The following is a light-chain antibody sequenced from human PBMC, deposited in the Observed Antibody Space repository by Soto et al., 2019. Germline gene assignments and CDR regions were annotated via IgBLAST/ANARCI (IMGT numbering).Light chain of an antibody. CDR1: QSLFSSSTNKNY. CDR2: WAS. CDR3: QHYYSAPIT. Sequence: DIVMTHSPDSLAVSLGERATINCKSSQSLFSSSTNKNYLAWFQQKPGQPPKLFIYWASTRESGVPDRFSGSGSGTDFTLTISSLQAEDVATYYCQHYYSAPITFGQGTRLEI. V-gene: IGKV4-1*01. J-gene: IGKJ5*01.